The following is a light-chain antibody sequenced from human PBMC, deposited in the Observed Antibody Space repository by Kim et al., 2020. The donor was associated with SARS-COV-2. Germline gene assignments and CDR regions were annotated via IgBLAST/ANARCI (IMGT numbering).Light chain of an antibody. CDR1: QTIGIS. CDR2: DAA. Sequence: PGERAILSCRASQTIGISLGWYQHKLGQAPRLLIYDAANRAAGIPDRFSGGGSGTDFTLTISSLEPEDFAIYYCQQRNNWPPAVSFGGGTKVDIK. J-gene: IGKJ4*01. V-gene: IGKV3-11*01. CDR3: QQRNNWPPAVS.